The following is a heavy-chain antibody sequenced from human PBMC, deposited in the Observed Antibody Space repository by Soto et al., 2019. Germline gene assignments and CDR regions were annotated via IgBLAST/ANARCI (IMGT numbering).Heavy chain of an antibody. CDR3: ARGGGYCTPTSCAIDS. D-gene: IGHD2-8*01. V-gene: IGHV3-23*01. J-gene: IGHJ4*02. Sequence: EVQLLESGGGLVQPGGSLRLSCVASRFSFSSYEMSWVRQAAGKGLEWVSRVSLTGDRTNYAGSVKGRFTVSRDIFKNTLYLEMVSLRPEDTAIYYCARGGGYCTPTSCAIDSSGRGTPVTVSS. CDR2: VSLTGDRT. CDR1: RFSFSSYE.